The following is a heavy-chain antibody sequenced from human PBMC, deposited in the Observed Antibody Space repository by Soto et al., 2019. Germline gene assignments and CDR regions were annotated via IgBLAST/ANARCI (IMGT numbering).Heavy chain of an antibody. CDR1: GGSISSSSYY. D-gene: IGHD6-19*01. CDR2: IYYSGST. V-gene: IGHV4-39*01. CDR3: ARQLLLEYSSGWHGWFDP. J-gene: IGHJ5*02. Sequence: SETLSLTCTVSGGSISSSSYYWGWIRQPPGKGLEWIGSIYYSGSTYYNPSLKSRVTISVDTSKNQFSLKLSSVTAADTAVYYCARQLLLEYSSGWHGWFDPWGQGTLVTVSS.